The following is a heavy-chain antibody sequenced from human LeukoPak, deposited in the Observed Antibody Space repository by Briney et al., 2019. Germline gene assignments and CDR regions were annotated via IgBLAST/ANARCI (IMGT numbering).Heavy chain of an antibody. V-gene: IGHV3-15*01. CDR1: GFIFNTAW. Sequence: GGSLRLSCAASGFIFNTAWMNWFRQAPGKGPEWVGRIKSETDGETADYAAPVKGRFTISRDDSKNTMYLQMNGLKTEDTAVYYCSTSSGAVTTLSPSFVYWGQGTLVTVSS. CDR2: IKSETDGETA. J-gene: IGHJ4*02. CDR3: STSSGAVTTLSPSFVY. D-gene: IGHD3-3*01.